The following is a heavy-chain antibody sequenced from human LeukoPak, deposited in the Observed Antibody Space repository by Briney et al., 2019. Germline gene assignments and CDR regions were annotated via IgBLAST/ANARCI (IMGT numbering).Heavy chain of an antibody. CDR3: ARGVSETGGFDP. CDR2: IYSGGST. Sequence: GGSLRLSCAASGFTISSNYMSWVRQAPGKGLEWVSVIYSGGSTYYADSVKSRFTISRHNSKNTLYLQMNSLRAEDTAVYYCARGVSETGGFDPWGQGALVTVSS. V-gene: IGHV3-53*04. CDR1: GFTISSNY. D-gene: IGHD2-15*01. J-gene: IGHJ5*02.